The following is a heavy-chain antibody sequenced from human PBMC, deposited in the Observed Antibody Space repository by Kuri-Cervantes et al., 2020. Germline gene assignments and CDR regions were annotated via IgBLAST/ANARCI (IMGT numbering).Heavy chain of an antibody. CDR2: IYRGGPT. J-gene: IGHJ4*02. D-gene: IGHD1-26*01. CDR3: AREIEGAPDY. CDR1: GFSVSSKY. Sequence: GRSLRLSCAASGFSVSSKYLSWVRQAPGKGLEWVSTIYRGGPTYYGDSVKGRFTISKDNSKNIVYLQMNSLRAEDTALYYCAREIEGAPDYWGQGTLVTVSS. V-gene: IGHV3-53*01.